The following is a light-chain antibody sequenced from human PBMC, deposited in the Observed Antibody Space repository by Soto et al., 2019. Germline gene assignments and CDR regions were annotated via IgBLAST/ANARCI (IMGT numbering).Light chain of an antibody. J-gene: IGLJ2*01. Sequence: QSALTQPPSASGSPGQSVTISCTGTSSDVGGYNFVSWYQQHPGKAPKLMIYEVSRRPSGVPDRFSGSKSGNTASLTVSGLQAEDEADYFCSSYAGGSNLLFGGGTNVTVL. CDR2: EVS. CDR1: SSDVGGYNF. CDR3: SSYAGGSNLL. V-gene: IGLV2-8*01.